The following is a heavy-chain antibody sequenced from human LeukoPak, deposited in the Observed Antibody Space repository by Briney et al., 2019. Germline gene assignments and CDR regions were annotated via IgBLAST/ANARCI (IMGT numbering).Heavy chain of an antibody. V-gene: IGHV3-30*03. Sequence: GGSLRLSCAASGFTFSSYGMHWVRQAPGKGLEWVAVISYDGSNKYYADSVKGRFTISRDNSKNTLYLQMNSLRAEDTAVYYCAGTAVADFDYWGQGTLVTVSS. J-gene: IGHJ4*02. CDR2: ISYDGSNK. CDR1: GFTFSSYG. CDR3: AGTAVADFDY. D-gene: IGHD6-19*01.